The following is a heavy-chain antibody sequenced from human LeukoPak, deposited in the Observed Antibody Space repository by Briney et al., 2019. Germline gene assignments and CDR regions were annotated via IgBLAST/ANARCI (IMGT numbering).Heavy chain of an antibody. CDR3: AKADTSGWYRGDF. D-gene: IGHD6-19*01. J-gene: IGHJ4*02. V-gene: IGHV3-23*01. CDR2: ISGGGGTT. CDR1: GFTFSSYA. Sequence: GGSLRLSCAASGFTFSSYAMSWVRHAPGKGLEWVSAISGGGGTTYYADSVKGRFTIFRDNSKNTLYLQMNSLRADDTAVYSCAKADTSGWYRGDFWGQGTLVAVSS.